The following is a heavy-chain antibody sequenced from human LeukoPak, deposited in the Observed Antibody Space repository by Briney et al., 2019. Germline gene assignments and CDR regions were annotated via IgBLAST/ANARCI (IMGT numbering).Heavy chain of an antibody. D-gene: IGHD6-19*01. CDR1: GYTFTSYD. CDR2: MNPNSGNT. V-gene: IGHV1-8*03. Sequence: ASVKVSCKASGYTFTSYDINWVRQATGQGLEWMGWMNPNSGNTGYAQKFQGRVTITRNTSISTAYMELSSLRSEDTAVYYYARGASGWYGYWFDPWGQGTLVTVSS. J-gene: IGHJ5*02. CDR3: ARGASGWYGYWFDP.